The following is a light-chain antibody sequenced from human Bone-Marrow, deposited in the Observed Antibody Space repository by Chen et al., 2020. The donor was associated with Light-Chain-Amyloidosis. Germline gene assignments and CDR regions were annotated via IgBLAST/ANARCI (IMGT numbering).Light chain of an antibody. Sequence: SYELTPPPSVSVSPGQTARITCSGDDLPTKYAYWYQQKPGQAPVLVIHRDTERPSGISERLSGSSSGTTATLTISGVQAEDEADDHCQSADSSGTYEVIFGGGTKLTVL. CDR3: QSADSSGTYEVI. J-gene: IGLJ2*01. V-gene: IGLV3-25*03. CDR1: DLPTKY. CDR2: RDT.